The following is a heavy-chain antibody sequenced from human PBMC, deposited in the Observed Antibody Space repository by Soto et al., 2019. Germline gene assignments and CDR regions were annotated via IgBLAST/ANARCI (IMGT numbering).Heavy chain of an antibody. D-gene: IGHD4-4*01. CDR3: ARPLWRYDYNGGYFDL. CDR2: ISYDGSNK. V-gene: IGHV3-30-3*01. Sequence: QVQLVESGGGVVQPGRSLRLSCAASGFTFSSYAMHWVRQAPGKGLEWVAVISYDGSNKYYADSVKGRFTISRDNSKNTHYRQRNSLRAEDTAVYYCARPLWRYDYNGGYFDLWGRGTLVMVSS. J-gene: IGHJ2*01. CDR1: GFTFSSYA.